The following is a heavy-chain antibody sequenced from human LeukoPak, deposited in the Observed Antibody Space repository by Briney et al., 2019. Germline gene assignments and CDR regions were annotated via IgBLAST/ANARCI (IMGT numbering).Heavy chain of an antibody. CDR3: ATTRSSGWYEVDY. J-gene: IGHJ4*02. V-gene: IGHV3-30*03. CDR1: GFAFNTYG. CDR2: ISFDGGNA. Sequence: PGGSLRLSCAASGFAFNTYGFSWARQTPGKGLDWVAVISFDGGNAFYADSVKGRFTISRDDSKNTLYLQMNSLRTEDTALYYCATTRSSGWYEVDYWGQGTLVTVSS. D-gene: IGHD6-19*01.